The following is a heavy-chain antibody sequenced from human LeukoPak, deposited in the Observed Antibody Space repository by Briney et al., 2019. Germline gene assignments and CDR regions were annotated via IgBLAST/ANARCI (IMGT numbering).Heavy chain of an antibody. V-gene: IGHV4-39*01. J-gene: IGHJ4*02. CDR1: GGSISSSSYY. Sequence: SETLSLTCTVSGGSISSSSYYWGWIRQPPGKGLEWIGSIYYSGSTYYNPSLKSRVTISVDTSKNQFSLKLSSVTAADTAVYYCARLVVSYGPGAFDYWGQGTLVTVSS. CDR3: ARLVVSYGPGAFDY. CDR2: IYYSGST. D-gene: IGHD5-18*01.